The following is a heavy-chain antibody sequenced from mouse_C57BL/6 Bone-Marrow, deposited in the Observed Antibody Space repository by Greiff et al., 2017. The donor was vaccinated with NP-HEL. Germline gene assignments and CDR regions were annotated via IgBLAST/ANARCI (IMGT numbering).Heavy chain of an antibody. Sequence: VQLQQPGAELVMPGASVKLSCKASGYTFTSYWMHWVKQRPGQGLEWIGEIDPSDSYTNYNQKFKGKSTLTVDKSSSTAYMQLSSLTSEDYAVYYCARRYYSNYCYAMDYWGQGTSVTVSS. CDR1: GYTFTSYW. CDR3: ARRYYSNYCYAMDY. D-gene: IGHD2-5*01. J-gene: IGHJ4*01. CDR2: IDPSDSYT. V-gene: IGHV1-69*01.